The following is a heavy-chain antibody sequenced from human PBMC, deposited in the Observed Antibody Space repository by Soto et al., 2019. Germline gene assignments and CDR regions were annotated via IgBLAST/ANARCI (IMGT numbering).Heavy chain of an antibody. CDR3: ARDDRRLGYGRSCFDY. J-gene: IGHJ4*02. Sequence: EVQLVESGGGLVQPGGSLRLSCAASGFTFSSYSMNWVRQAPGKGLEWVSYISSSSSTIYYADSVKGRFTISRDNAKNSLYLQMNSLRAEDTAVYYCARDDRRLGYGRSCFDYWGQGTLVTVSS. V-gene: IGHV3-48*01. CDR2: ISSSSSTI. D-gene: IGHD3-16*01. CDR1: GFTFSSYS.